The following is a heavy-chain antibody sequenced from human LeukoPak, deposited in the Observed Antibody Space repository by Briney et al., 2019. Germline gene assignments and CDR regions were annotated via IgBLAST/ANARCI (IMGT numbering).Heavy chain of an antibody. CDR3: AGRITGRDYLDY. Sequence: SGTLSLTCAVSGGSISSSNWWSWVRQPPGKGLEWIGEIYHSGSTNYNPSPKSRVTISVDKSKKQFSLRLSSVTAADTAVYYCAGRITGRDYLDYWGQGTPVTVSS. V-gene: IGHV4-4*02. CDR2: IYHSGST. CDR1: GGSISSSNW. J-gene: IGHJ4*02. D-gene: IGHD1-20*01.